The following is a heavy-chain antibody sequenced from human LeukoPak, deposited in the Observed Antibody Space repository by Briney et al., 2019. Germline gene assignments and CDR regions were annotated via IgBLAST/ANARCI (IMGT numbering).Heavy chain of an antibody. CDR3: SKKGQADDDGKPD. CDR1: GFTFSVYD. D-gene: IGHD1-1*01. CDR2: ISRGGIS. Sequence: GGSLRLSCGASGFTFSVYDMYWIRQSPGKGLECVSVISRGGISYYADSVKGRFTISRDNSKNTLYLQMNSLRAEDTAVYYCSKKGQADDDGKPDWGQGTLVTVSP. V-gene: IGHV3-23*01. J-gene: IGHJ4*02.